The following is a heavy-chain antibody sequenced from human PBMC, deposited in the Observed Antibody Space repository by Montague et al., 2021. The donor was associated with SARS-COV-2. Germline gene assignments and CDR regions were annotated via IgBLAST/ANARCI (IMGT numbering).Heavy chain of an antibody. CDR2: IYTGGYV. Sequence: SETLSLTCSVSGDSISRYYWSWIRQSDGKGLEWIGRIYTGGYVNYNPALQSRVSMSVDTSKSQVSLNVTSVTAAVTAVYYCARAIWHLDVWGRGILVTVSS. J-gene: IGHJ2*01. V-gene: IGHV4-4*07. CDR3: ARAIWHLDV. CDR1: GDSISRYY.